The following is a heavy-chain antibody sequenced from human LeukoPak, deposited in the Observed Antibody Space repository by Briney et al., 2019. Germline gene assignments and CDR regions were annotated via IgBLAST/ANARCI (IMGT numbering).Heavy chain of an antibody. V-gene: IGHV3-7*01. CDR2: IKQDGSEK. J-gene: IGHJ4*02. CDR1: GFTFSSYW. CDR3: ATMIWGGGFDY. Sequence: GGSLRLSCAASGFTFSSYWMSWVRQAPGKGLEWVANIKQDGSEKYYVDSVKGRFIISRDNAENSLDLQMNSLRVEDTAVYYCATMIWGGGFDYWGQGILVAVSS. D-gene: IGHD3-16*01.